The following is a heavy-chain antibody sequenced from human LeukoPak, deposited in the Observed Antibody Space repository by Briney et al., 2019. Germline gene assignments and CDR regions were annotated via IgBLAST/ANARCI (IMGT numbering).Heavy chain of an antibody. J-gene: IGHJ4*02. CDR3: ARDFFHSSDSRPFDY. CDR1: GFTFGAYT. CDR2: IFSRSESI. Sequence: GGSLRLSCAASGFTFGAYTINRVRQAPGKGLEWVSCIFSRSESILYADSVKGRFTISRDNAKNSLYLQMDSLRVEDTAVYYCARDFFHSSDSRPFDYWGQGTLVTVSS. D-gene: IGHD3-22*01. V-gene: IGHV3-21*01.